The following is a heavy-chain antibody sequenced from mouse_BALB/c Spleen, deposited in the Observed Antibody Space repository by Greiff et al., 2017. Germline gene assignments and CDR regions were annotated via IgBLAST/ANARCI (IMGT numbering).Heavy chain of an antibody. J-gene: IGHJ3*01. Sequence: QVQLQQSGAELVRPGTSVKISCKASGYAFTNYWLGWVKQRPGHGLEWIGDIYPGSGNTYYNEKFKGKATLTADKSSSTAYMQLSSLASEDSAVYFCARGYDRFAYWGQGTLVTVSA. CDR2: IYPGSGNT. CDR3: ARGYDRFAY. V-gene: IGHV1-63*01. CDR1: GYAFTNYW. D-gene: IGHD2-3*01.